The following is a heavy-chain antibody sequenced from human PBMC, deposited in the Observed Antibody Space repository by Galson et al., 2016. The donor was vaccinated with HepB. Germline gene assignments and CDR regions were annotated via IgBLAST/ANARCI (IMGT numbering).Heavy chain of an antibody. D-gene: IGHD3-10*01. CDR2: MHPNFGTT. J-gene: IGHJ6*04. CDR3: ARGPYYYDSGTYLGMDV. Sequence: VRQAPGQGLEWLGWMHPNFGTTGYAQRFQDRLTMTRDTSINTAYLELRSLRSDDTAVYYCARGPYYYDSGTYLGMDVWGKGTTVTVSS. V-gene: IGHV1-8*01.